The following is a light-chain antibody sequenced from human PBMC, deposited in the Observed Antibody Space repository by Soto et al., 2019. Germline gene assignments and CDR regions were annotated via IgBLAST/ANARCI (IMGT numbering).Light chain of an antibody. CDR3: LQSYSTPRT. CDR2: ATS. Sequence: DIQIPHSPPSLSSSVGARVTITCRASQSISSYLNWYQQKPGKAPKLLIYATSSLQSWVPARFSGSGSGTDFTLTISSLQPEDGATYHFLQSYSTPRTFGGGTKVQIK. CDR1: QSISSY. V-gene: IGKV1-39*01. J-gene: IGKJ4*01.